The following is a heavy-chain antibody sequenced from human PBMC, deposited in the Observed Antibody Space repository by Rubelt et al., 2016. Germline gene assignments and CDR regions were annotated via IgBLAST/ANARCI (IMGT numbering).Heavy chain of an antibody. J-gene: IGHJ4*02. V-gene: IGHV1-69*01. Sequence: QVQLVQSGAEVKKPGSSVKVSCKASAGTFSSSAISWVRQVPGQGLEWMGGIIPIFGTANDSQNVQGRGTVTAGESTSTAYMEPSSRRSEDTAVYYCARGSGSYTFDYWGQGTLVTVSS. CDR1: AGTFSSSA. D-gene: IGHD1-26*01. CDR2: IIPIFGTA. CDR3: ARGSGSYTFDY.